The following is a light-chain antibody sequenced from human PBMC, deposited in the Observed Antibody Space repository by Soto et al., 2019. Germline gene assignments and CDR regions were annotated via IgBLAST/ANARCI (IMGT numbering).Light chain of an antibody. CDR2: VAS. CDR1: QSLVHRNGYNY. V-gene: IGKV2-28*01. CDR3: MQALQIPTT. J-gene: IGKJ5*01. Sequence: DIVMTQSPLSLPVTPGEPPSISCRSSQSLVHRNGYNYLDWYLQKQGQSPLLLIYVASNRASGVPDRFSGSGSGTDFTLKISRVEAGDVGVYYCMQALQIPTTFGQGTRLEIK.